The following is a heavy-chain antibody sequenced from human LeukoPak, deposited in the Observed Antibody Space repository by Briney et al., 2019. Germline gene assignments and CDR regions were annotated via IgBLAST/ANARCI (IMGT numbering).Heavy chain of an antibody. J-gene: IGHJ4*02. V-gene: IGHV4-39*01. Sequence: PSETLSLTCTVSGGSISNNNYYWGWIRQPPGKGLEWIVSIYYSGGTYYNPSLKSRVTISVDTSKNQFSLKLSSVTAADTAVYYCARRAVACTSFEDYWGQGTLVTVSS. CDR3: ARRAVACTSFEDY. CDR2: IYYSGGT. CDR1: GGSISNNNYY. D-gene: IGHD6-19*01.